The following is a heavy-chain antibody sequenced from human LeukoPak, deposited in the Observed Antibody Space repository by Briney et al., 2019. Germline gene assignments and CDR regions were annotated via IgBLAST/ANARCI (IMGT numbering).Heavy chain of an antibody. V-gene: IGHV4-34*01. J-gene: IGHJ4*02. D-gene: IGHD5-18*01. Sequence: SQTLSLTCAVYGGSFSGYYWSWIRQPPGKGLEWIGEINHSGSTNYNPSLKSRVTISVDTSKNQFSLKLSSVTAADTAVYYCARGSSWAMAYWGQGTLVTVSS. CDR2: INHSGST. CDR1: GGSFSGYY. CDR3: ARGSSWAMAY.